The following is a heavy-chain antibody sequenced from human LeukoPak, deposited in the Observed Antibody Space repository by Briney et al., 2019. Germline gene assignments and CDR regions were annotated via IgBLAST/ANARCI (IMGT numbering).Heavy chain of an antibody. CDR2: ISSSGETT. CDR3: AISGFP. J-gene: IGHJ5*02. Sequence: GGSLRLSCAASGFTFSSYEINWVRQAPGKGLEWVSYISSSGETTSYAGSVKGRFTISRDNAKNSLYLQMNTLRAEDTALYYCAISGFPWGQGTLVTVSS. CDR1: GFTFSSYE. V-gene: IGHV3-48*03.